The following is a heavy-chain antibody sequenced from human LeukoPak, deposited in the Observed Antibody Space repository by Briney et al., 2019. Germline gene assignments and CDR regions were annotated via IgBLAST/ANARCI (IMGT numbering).Heavy chain of an antibody. J-gene: IGHJ3*02. D-gene: IGHD1-26*01. Sequence: SVKVSCKASGGTFSSYAISWVRQAPGQGLEWMGGIIPIFGTANYAQKFQGRVTITADESTSTAYMELSSLRSEDTAVYYCARDPSLLKEAFDIWGQGTMVTVSS. CDR2: IIPIFGTA. V-gene: IGHV1-69*13. CDR3: ARDPSLLKEAFDI. CDR1: GGTFSSYA.